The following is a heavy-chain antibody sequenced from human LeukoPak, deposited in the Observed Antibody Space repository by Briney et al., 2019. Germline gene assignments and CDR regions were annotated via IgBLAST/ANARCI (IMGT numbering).Heavy chain of an antibody. D-gene: IGHD6-13*01. J-gene: IGHJ2*01. V-gene: IGHV4-59*01. CDR1: GGSIRSYY. Sequence: SETLSLTRTVSGGSIRSYYWSWIRQPPGKGLEWIAYIYYSGSTNYNPSLKSRVTISVDTSKNQFSLKLSSVTAADTAVYYCARVYYSNSYDYWYFDLWGRGTLVTVSS. CDR3: ARVYYSNSYDYWYFDL. CDR2: IYYSGST.